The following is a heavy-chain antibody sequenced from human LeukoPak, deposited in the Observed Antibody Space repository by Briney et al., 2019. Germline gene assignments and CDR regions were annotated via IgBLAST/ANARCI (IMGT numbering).Heavy chain of an antibody. CDR2: ISGSGGST. D-gene: IGHD1-26*01. CDR1: GFTFSSYA. V-gene: IGHV3-23*01. Sequence: HAGGSLRLSCAASGFTFSSYAMSWVRQAPGKGLEWVSAISGSGGSTYYADSVKGRFTISRDNSKNTLYLQMNSLRAEDTAVYYCASLLPAATFYFDYWGQGTLVTVPS. J-gene: IGHJ4*02. CDR3: ASLLPAATFYFDY.